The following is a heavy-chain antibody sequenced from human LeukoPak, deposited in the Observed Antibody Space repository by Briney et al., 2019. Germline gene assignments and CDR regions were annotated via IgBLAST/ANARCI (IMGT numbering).Heavy chain of an antibody. CDR2: MYYSGST. J-gene: IGHJ4*02. V-gene: IGHV4-59*08. CDR1: GGSISSYY. CDR3: ATPYSSGWHPFDH. D-gene: IGHD6-19*01. Sequence: SETLSLTCTVSGGSISSYYWSWIRQPPGKGLEWIGYMYYSGSTKYNPSLKSRVTISVDTSKNQFFLKLNSVTAADTAVYYCATPYSSGWHPFDHWGQGTLVTVSS.